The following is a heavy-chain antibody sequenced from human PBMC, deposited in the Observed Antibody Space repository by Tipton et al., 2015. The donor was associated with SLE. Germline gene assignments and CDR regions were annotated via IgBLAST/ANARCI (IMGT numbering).Heavy chain of an antibody. V-gene: IGHV4-39*07. Sequence: TLSLTCTVSGGSIISSGYYWGWIRQVPGEGLEWIGSISHSGSTYYNSSLKSRVTISVDTSKNQFSLELSSVTAADTAVYYCARDQSSGYYRYWGQGTLVTVSS. CDR3: ARDQSSGYYRY. J-gene: IGHJ4*02. CDR1: GGSIISSGYY. D-gene: IGHD3-22*01. CDR2: ISHSGST.